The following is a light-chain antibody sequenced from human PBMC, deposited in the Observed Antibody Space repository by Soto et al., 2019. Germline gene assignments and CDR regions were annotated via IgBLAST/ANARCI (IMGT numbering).Light chain of an antibody. V-gene: IGLV2-14*01. CDR2: DVS. CDR1: SSDIGGYIY. J-gene: IGLJ3*02. Sequence: QSALTQPASVSGSPGQSITISCTGTSSDIGGYIYVSWYQQHPGKAPKLMIYDVSNRPSGVSNRFSGSKSGNTASLTISGLQAEDEADYYCSSYTSSISRVFGGGTKLTVL. CDR3: SSYTSSISRV.